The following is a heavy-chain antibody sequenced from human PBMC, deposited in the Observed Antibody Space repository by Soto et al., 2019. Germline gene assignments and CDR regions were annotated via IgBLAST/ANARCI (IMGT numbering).Heavy chain of an antibody. D-gene: IGHD3-16*01. CDR2: IYYDGST. Sequence: PSETLSLTCSVSGGSITSDTYYWGWIRQPPGKGLEYIGSIYYDGSTYYNPSLKSRVTMSVDTSKNQFSLKLSSVAAADTAVYYCARHFGRVRGSSRQFDHWGRGTLVTVSS. CDR1: GGSITSDTYY. J-gene: IGHJ4*02. CDR3: ARHFGRVRGSSRQFDH. V-gene: IGHV4-39*01.